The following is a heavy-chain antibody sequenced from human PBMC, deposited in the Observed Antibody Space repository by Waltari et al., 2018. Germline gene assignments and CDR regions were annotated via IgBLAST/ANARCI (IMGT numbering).Heavy chain of an antibody. J-gene: IGHJ5*02. CDR3: ARGYNWFDP. Sequence: QVQLQQWGAGLLKPSETLSLTCAVSGGSFSGYYWSWIRQSPGMALEWIGEISQSGSTSDSPSLKSRVTISVDTSKNQFSLKLSSVTAADTAVYYCARGYNWFDPWGQGTLVTVSS. CDR1: GGSFSGYY. V-gene: IGHV4-34*01. CDR2: ISQSGST.